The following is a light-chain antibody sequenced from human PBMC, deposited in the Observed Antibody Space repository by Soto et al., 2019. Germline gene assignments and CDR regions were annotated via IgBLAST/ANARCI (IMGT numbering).Light chain of an antibody. V-gene: IGKV3-20*01. CDR3: QQYGNAPFT. CDR2: GAS. CDR1: QSVSSSY. Sequence: EIVLTQSPGTLSFSPGERATLTCRASQSVSSSYLAWFQQKPGQAPRPLIYGASSRATGIPDRFSGSGSRTDFTLTISRLEPEDFAVYYCQQYGNAPFTFGPRTKVDIK. J-gene: IGKJ3*01.